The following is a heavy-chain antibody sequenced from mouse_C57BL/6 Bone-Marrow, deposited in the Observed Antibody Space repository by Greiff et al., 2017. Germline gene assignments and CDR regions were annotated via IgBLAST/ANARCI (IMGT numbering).Heavy chain of an antibody. D-gene: IGHD4-1*02. J-gene: IGHJ2*01. CDR2: IRNKANGYTT. CDR3: ARSSTGDDY. V-gene: IGHV7-3*01. CDR1: GFTFTDYY. Sequence: EVKLMESGGGLVQPGGSLSLSCAASGFTFTDYYMSWVRQPPGKALEWLGFIRNKANGYTTEYSASVKGRFTISRDNSQSILYLQMNALRAEDRATYYCARSSTGDDYWGQGTTLTVSS.